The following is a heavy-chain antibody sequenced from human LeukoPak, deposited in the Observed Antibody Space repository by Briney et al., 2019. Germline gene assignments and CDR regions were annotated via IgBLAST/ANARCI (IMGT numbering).Heavy chain of an antibody. CDR2: ISGSGGST. D-gene: IGHD6-13*01. Sequence: GGSLRLSCAASGFTFSSYAMSWVRQAPGKGLEWVSAISGSGGSTYYADSVKGRFTISRDNSKNTLYLQMNSLRAEDTAVYYCAKSSAGYSSSPYYFDYWGQGTLVTVSS. CDR3: AKSSAGYSSSPYYFDY. V-gene: IGHV3-23*01. J-gene: IGHJ4*02. CDR1: GFTFSSYA.